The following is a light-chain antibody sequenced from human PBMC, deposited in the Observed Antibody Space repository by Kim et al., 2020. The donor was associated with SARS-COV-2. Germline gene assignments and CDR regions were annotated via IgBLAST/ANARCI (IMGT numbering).Light chain of an antibody. CDR1: QSVSSK. CDR3: QQYISGWT. J-gene: IGKJ1*01. V-gene: IGKV3-15*01. Sequence: EIVMTQSPVTMSVSPGERATLTCRASQSVSSKLAWFQQKPGQSPRLLIYGASTRATGIPARFSGSGYGTEFTLSISSLQSEDFAVYYCQQYISGWTFGQGTKVDIK. CDR2: GAS.